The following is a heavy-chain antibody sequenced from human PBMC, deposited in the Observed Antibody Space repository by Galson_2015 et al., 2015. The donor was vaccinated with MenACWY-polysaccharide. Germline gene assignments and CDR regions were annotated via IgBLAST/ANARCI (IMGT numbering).Heavy chain of an antibody. CDR2: IYYSGST. D-gene: IGHD5-18*01. V-gene: IGHV4-30-4*01. CDR1: GGSISSGDYY. J-gene: IGHJ4*02. CDR3: ARDGRDTAIWFDY. Sequence: TLSLTCTVSGGSISSGDYYWSWIRQPPGKGLEWIGYIYYSGSTYYNPSLKSRVTISVDTSKNQFSLKLSSVTAADTAVYYCARDGRDTAIWFDYWGQGTLVTVSS.